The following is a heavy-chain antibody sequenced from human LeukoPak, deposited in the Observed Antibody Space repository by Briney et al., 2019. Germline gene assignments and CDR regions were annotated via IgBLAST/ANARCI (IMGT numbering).Heavy chain of an antibody. CDR2: ISYDGSNK. CDR3: AKDPTPYSGTSRRGYFDF. Sequence: SGGSLRLSCAASGFTFSSYAMHWVRQAPGKGLEWVAVISYDGSNKYYADSVKGRFTISRDNSKNTLFLQMNSLRPEDTAAYYCAKDPTPYSGTSRRGYFDFWGQGTLVTVSS. J-gene: IGHJ4*02. CDR1: GFTFSSYA. D-gene: IGHD1-26*01. V-gene: IGHV3-30*04.